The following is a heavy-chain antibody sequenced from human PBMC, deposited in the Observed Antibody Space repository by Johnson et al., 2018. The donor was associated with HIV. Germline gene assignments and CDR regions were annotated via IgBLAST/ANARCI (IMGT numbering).Heavy chain of an antibody. CDR2: ISSGGSTI. J-gene: IGHJ3*02. CDR1: GFTFSDYY. CDR3: ARDRKSGSYGVDAFDI. D-gene: IGHD1-26*01. V-gene: IGHV3-11*04. Sequence: QVQLVESGGGLVKPGGSLRLSCAASGFTFSDYYMSWIRQAPGKGLAWVSYISSGGSTIYYADSVKGRFTISRDNAKNSLYLQMNSLRAEDAAVYYCARDRKSGSYGVDAFDIWGQGTMVTVSS.